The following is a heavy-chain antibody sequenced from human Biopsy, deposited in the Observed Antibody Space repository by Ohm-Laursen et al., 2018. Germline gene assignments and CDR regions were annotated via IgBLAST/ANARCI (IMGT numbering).Heavy chain of an antibody. CDR3: GNEVYGRDY. D-gene: IGHD4-17*01. CDR2: INQSGET. CDR1: GATFSDYY. V-gene: IGHV4-34*08. Sequence: GTLSLTCTVYGATFSDYYWSWIRQPPGKGLEWIGQINQSGETEYNPSLQSRVTISAEVSKNQFSLKLRSLTAADTAIYYCGNEVYGRDYWGQGARVTVSS. J-gene: IGHJ4*02.